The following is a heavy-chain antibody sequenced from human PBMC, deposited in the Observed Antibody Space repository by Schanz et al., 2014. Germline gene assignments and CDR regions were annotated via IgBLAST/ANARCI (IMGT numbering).Heavy chain of an antibody. CDR3: ARGPLGTSP. CDR2: IIPILGIP. CDR1: GATFSTYT. Sequence: QVQLVQSGAEVKKPGASVKVSCKASGATFSTYTISWVRQAPGQGLEWMGRIIPILGIPNYAQKFQGRVTFTADKASSTAYMELSSLKSEDTAVYYCARGPLGTSPWGQGTLVTVSS. D-gene: IGHD5-12*01. V-gene: IGHV1-69*09. J-gene: IGHJ5*02.